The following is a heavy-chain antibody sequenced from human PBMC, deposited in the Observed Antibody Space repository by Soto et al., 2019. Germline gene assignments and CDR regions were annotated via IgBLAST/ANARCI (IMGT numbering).Heavy chain of an antibody. CDR1: GDSVSSNTAS. D-gene: IGHD5-12*01. Sequence: SQTLSLTFAISGDSVSSNTASWNWIRQSPSRGLEWLGRTYFRSKWYNDYAVSVKSRIIINPDKSNNQFSLQLNSVTPEDTAVYFCAKGDNLGPKTGYAFDPWGQGIMVTVSS. J-gene: IGHJ5*02. CDR2: TYFRSKWYN. CDR3: AKGDNLGPKTGYAFDP. V-gene: IGHV6-1*01.